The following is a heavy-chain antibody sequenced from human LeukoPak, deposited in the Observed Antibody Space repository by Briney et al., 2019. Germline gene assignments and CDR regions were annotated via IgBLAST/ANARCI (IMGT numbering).Heavy chain of an antibody. CDR3: ARNYYVQKGDY. CDR1: GLTFRTHS. Sequence: GGSLRLSCTVSGLTFRTHSMNWVRQAPGKGLEWVSSISSSSSYIYYADSVKGRFTISRDNAKNSLYLQMNSLRAEDTAVYYCARNYYVQKGDYWGQGTLVTVSS. J-gene: IGHJ4*02. D-gene: IGHD3-10*02. CDR2: ISSSSSYI. V-gene: IGHV3-21*01.